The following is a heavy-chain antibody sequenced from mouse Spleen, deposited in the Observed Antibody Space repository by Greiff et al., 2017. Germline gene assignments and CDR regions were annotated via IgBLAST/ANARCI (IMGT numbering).Heavy chain of an antibody. V-gene: IGHV5-17*01. Sequence: DVKLVESGGGLVKPGGSLKLSCAASGFTFSDYGMHWVRQAPEKGLEWVAYISSGSSTIYYADTVKGRFTISRDNAKNTLFLQMTSLRSEDTAMYYCASNYEGVAYWGQGTLVTVSA. J-gene: IGHJ3*01. CDR1: GFTFSDYG. CDR2: ISSGSSTI. D-gene: IGHD2-1*01. CDR3: ASNYEGVAY.